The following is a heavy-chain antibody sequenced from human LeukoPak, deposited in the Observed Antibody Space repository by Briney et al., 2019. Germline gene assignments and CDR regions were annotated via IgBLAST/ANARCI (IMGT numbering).Heavy chain of an antibody. CDR2: FYYTGTT. J-gene: IGHJ4*02. Sequence: PSETLSLTCSISGDSTNTYFWSWIRQPPGKGLEGIGYFYYTGTTNCNPSLNSRVTISVDTSKNQFSLKVNSVTAADTGVYYCASKSTDHGELRFDYWGQGTLVTVSS. CDR3: ASKSTDHGELRFDY. D-gene: IGHD4-17*01. CDR1: GDSTNTYF. V-gene: IGHV4-59*01.